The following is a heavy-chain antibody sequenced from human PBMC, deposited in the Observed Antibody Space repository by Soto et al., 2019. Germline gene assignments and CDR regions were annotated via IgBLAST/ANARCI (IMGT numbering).Heavy chain of an antibody. CDR2: IIPILGIA. V-gene: IGHV1-69*04. CDR3: AREHTSYYYDSSGYYAPGYYYGMDV. J-gene: IGHJ6*02. CDR1: GGTFSSYT. D-gene: IGHD3-22*01. Sequence: GASVKVSCKASGGTFSSYTISWVRQAPGQGLEWMGRIIPILGIANYAQKFQGRVTITADKSTSTAYMELSSLRSEDTAVYYCAREHTSYYYDSSGYYAPGYYYGMDVWGQGTTVTVSS.